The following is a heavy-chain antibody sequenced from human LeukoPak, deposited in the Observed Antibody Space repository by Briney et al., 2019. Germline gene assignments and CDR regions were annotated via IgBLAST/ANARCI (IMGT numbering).Heavy chain of an antibody. CDR1: GFTFSSYV. D-gene: IGHD3-3*01. CDR2: ISSSGSTI. Sequence: PGRSLRLSCAASGFTFSSYVMHWVRQAPGEGLEWVSYISSSGSTIYYADSVKGRFTISRDNAKNSLYLQMNSLRAEDTAVYYCARQRMNDFWSGYYYWSQGTLVTVSS. V-gene: IGHV3-48*04. J-gene: IGHJ4*02. CDR3: ARQRMNDFWSGYYY.